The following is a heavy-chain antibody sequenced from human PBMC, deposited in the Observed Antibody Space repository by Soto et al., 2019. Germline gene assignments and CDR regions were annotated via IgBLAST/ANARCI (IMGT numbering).Heavy chain of an antibody. CDR1: GGSRGSNYY. V-gene: IGHV4-39*01. J-gene: IGHJ4*02. CDR3: ARRQYLRFYFDY. Sequence: QVELQESGPGLVKPSETPLLTCTVSGGSRGSNYYWGWIRQPPGKGLEWIGSIDYSGSAHYNPSLASRASISVDATKNQISLRVWSVTAADTAVYYCARRQYLRFYFDYWGQGTLVTVSS. CDR2: IDYSGSA.